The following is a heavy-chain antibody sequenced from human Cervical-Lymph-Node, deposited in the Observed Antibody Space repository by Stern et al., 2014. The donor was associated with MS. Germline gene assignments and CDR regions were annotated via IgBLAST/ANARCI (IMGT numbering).Heavy chain of an antibody. J-gene: IGHJ4*02. V-gene: IGHV1-69*01. CDR3: AREAAVAGIYYFDY. Sequence: QVQLMQSGAEVKKPGSSVKVSCKASGGTFSSYAISWVRQAPGQGLEWMGGIIPIFGTANYAQKFQGRVTITADESTSTAYMELSSLRSEDTAVYYCAREAAVAGIYYFDYWGQGTLVTVSS. CDR2: IIPIFGTA. D-gene: IGHD6-19*01. CDR1: GGTFSSYA.